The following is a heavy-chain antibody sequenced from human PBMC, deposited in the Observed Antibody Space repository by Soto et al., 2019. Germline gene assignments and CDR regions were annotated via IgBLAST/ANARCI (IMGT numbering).Heavy chain of an antibody. D-gene: IGHD6-13*01. CDR1: GGSISSVDYY. CDR2: ISNSGNT. CDR3: ARYLFSAAASPQDI. Sequence: SETLSLTCTVSGGSISSVDYYWSWIRQHPGKGLEWIGYISNSGNTYYNPSLKSRVTISLDTSKNQFSLRLTSVSAADTAVYYCARYLFSAAASPQDIWGQGTLVTVSS. V-gene: IGHV4-31*03. J-gene: IGHJ3*02.